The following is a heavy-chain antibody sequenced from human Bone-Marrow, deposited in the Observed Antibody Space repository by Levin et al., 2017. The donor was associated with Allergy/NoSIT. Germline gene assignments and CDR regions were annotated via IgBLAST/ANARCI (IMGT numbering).Heavy chain of an antibody. Sequence: SGPTLVKPTQTLTLTCSFSGFSLSTSEMHVNWIRQPPGEALEWLARIDWDNTKYYNASLRTRLSISKDTSKNQVVLTMTNMDPVDTATYYCARSRGYGTSPQEDLDYWGQGTVVTVSS. V-gene: IGHV2-70*04. CDR2: IDWDNTK. CDR3: ARSRGYGTSPQEDLDY. D-gene: IGHD2-15*01. CDR1: GFSLSTSEMH. J-gene: IGHJ4*02.